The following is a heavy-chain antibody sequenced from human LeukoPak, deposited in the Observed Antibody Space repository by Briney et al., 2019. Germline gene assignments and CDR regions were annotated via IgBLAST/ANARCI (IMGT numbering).Heavy chain of an antibody. CDR1: GFSFSTSW. J-gene: IGHJ4*02. CDR2: LNDDGSIT. V-gene: IGHV3-74*01. CDR3: ARALGGPLDF. D-gene: IGHD3-16*01. Sequence: TGGSLRLSCAASGFSFSTSWMHWVRQSPGKGLVWVSRLNDDGSITTYADSVKGRFTISRDNAKNTLYLRMNSLRAEDTAVYYCARALGGPLDFWGQGTLVTVSS.